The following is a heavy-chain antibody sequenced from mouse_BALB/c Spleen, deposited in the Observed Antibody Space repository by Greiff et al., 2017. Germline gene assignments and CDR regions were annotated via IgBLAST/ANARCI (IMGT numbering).Heavy chain of an antibody. J-gene: IGHJ2*01. CDR2: ISSGGSYT. CDR3: ARRGITTATHYFDY. V-gene: IGHV5-6*02. D-gene: IGHD1-2*01. CDR1: GFTFSSYG. Sequence: EVKLMESGGDLVKPGGSLKLSCAASGFTFSSYGMSWVRQTPDKRLEWVATISSGGSYTYYPDSVKGRFTISRDNAKNTLYLQMSSLKSEDTAMYYCARRGITTATHYFDYWGQGTTLTVSS.